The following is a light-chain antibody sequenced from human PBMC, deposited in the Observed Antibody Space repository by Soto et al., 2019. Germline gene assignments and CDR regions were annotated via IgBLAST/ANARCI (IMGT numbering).Light chain of an antibody. Sequence: QPVLTQSPSASASLGASVKRTCTLSSGHSSYAIAWHQQQPEKGPRYLMNLNSDGSHSKGDGIPDRFSGSSSGAERYLTISSLQSEDEADYYCQTWGTGIRVFGGGTKLTVL. V-gene: IGLV4-69*01. CDR3: QTWGTGIRV. J-gene: IGLJ3*02. CDR1: SGHSSYA. CDR2: LNSDGSH.